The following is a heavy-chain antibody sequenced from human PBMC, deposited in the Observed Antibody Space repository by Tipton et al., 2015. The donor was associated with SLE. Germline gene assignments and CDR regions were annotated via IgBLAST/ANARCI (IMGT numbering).Heavy chain of an antibody. V-gene: IGHV4-61*02. Sequence: TLSLTCTVSGGSISSGSYYWNWIRQPAGKGLEWIGRIYSSGSTNYNPSLKSRVAISIDTSKNQFSLKLSSVTAADTAVYYCARNWYSSGWPVLDSWGQGTLVTVSS. D-gene: IGHD6-19*01. CDR1: GGSISSGSYY. CDR3: ARNWYSSGWPVLDS. J-gene: IGHJ4*02. CDR2: IYSSGST.